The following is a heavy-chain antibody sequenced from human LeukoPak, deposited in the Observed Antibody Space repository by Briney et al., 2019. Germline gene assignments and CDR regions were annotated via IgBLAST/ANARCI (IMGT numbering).Heavy chain of an antibody. J-gene: IGHJ5*02. Sequence: SETLSLTCTVSGGSISSYYWNWIRQPPGKGLEWIGYIYYSGTTNYNPSLKSRVTMSVDTSKNQFSLSLRSVTAADTAVYYCARDDRVEGGENWFDPWGRGTLVIVSS. CDR1: GGSISSYY. CDR3: ARDDRVEGGENWFDP. D-gene: IGHD3-10*01. CDR2: IYYSGTT. V-gene: IGHV4-59*12.